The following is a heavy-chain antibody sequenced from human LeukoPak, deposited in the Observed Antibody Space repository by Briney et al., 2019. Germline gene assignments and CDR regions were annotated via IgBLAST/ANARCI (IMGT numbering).Heavy chain of an antibody. J-gene: IGHJ3*02. CDR3: ARMNYYGSGSYYIGAFDI. D-gene: IGHD3-10*01. V-gene: IGHV1-2*02. Sequence: ASVKVSCKASGYTFTGYYMHWVRQAPGQGLEWMGWINPNSGGTNHAQKFQGRVTVTRDTSISTAYMELSRLRSDDTAVYYCARMNYYGSGSYYIGAFDIWGQGTMVTVSS. CDR1: GYTFTGYY. CDR2: INPNSGGT.